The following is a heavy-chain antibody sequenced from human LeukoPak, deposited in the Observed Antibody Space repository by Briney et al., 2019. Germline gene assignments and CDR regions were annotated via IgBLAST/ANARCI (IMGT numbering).Heavy chain of an antibody. Sequence: PSETLSLTCTVSGGSISSYYWSWIRQPPGKGLEWIGYIYYSGSTNHNPSLKSRVTISVDTSKNQFSLKLSSVTAADTAVYYCARQFGEGTLDYWGQGTLVTVSS. V-gene: IGHV4-59*08. D-gene: IGHD3-3*01. CDR1: GGSISSYY. CDR3: ARQFGEGTLDY. CDR2: IYYSGST. J-gene: IGHJ4*02.